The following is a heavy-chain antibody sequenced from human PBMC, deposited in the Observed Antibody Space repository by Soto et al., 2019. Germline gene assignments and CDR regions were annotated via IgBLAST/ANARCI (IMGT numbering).Heavy chain of an antibody. J-gene: IGHJ4*02. Sequence: LSLTGAISGDSVSSNTAAWNWIRQSPSRGLEWLGRTYYRSKWYNDYAVSVKSRITINPDTSKNQFSLQLNSVTPEDTAVYYCARESMYDSSGYSRGAHAYCGQGTLVTVSS. V-gene: IGHV6-1*01. D-gene: IGHD3-22*01. CDR1: GDSVSSNTAA. CDR2: TYYRSKWYN. CDR3: ARESMYDSSGYSRGAHAY.